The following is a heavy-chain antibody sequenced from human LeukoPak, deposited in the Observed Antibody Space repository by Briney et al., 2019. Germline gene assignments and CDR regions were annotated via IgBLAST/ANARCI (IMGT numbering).Heavy chain of an antibody. CDR2: ISSSGSTI. CDR3: AKDLDGAFDY. CDR1: GFTFSSYE. V-gene: IGHV3-48*03. J-gene: IGHJ4*02. D-gene: IGHD3-10*01. Sequence: GGSLRLSCAASGFTFSSYEMNWVRQAPGKGLEWVSYISSSGSTIYYADSVKGRFTISRDNSKNTMFLQMNSLRAGDTAIYYCAKDLDGAFDYWGQGTLVTVSS.